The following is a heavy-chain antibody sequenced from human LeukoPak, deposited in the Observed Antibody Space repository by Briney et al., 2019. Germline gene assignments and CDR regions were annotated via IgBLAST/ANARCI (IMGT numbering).Heavy chain of an antibody. D-gene: IGHD2-15*01. CDR2: IYYSGST. J-gene: IGHJ4*02. Sequence: SETLSLTCTVSGGSISSYYWSWIRQPPGKGLEWIGYIYYSGSTNYNPSLKSRVTISVDTSKSQFSLKLSSVTAADTAIYYCAVGSCSGGSCYSDPRDDYWGQGTLVTVSS. CDR1: GGSISSYY. V-gene: IGHV4-59*12. CDR3: AVGSCSGGSCYSDPRDDY.